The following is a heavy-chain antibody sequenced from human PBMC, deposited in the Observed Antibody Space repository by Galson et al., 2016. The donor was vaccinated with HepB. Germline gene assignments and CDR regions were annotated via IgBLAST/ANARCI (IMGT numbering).Heavy chain of an antibody. Sequence: SLRLSCAASGFSFADYAINWVRQGPGKGLEWVGYLRSGVYGGTAEYAASVKGRFTISRDDSKSIASLQMNSLKSEDTGVYYCTKLSAANLWTLHYYFGMDVWGQGTTVIVSS. D-gene: IGHD2-21*01. CDR2: LRSGVYGGTA. CDR3: TKLSAANLWTLHYYFGMDV. CDR1: GFSFADYA. J-gene: IGHJ6*02. V-gene: IGHV3-49*04.